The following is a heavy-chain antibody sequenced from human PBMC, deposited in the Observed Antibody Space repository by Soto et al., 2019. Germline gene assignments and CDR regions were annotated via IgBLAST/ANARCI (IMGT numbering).Heavy chain of an antibody. Sequence: PGGSLRLSCTASGFTFGDYAMSWVRQAPGKGLEWVGFIRSKAYGGTTEYAASVKGRFTISRDDSKSIAYLQMNSLKTEDTAVYYCTPQPPITIFGVVPNFFYYYGMDVWGQGTTVTV. D-gene: IGHD3-3*01. CDR2: IRSKAYGGTT. CDR3: TPQPPITIFGVVPNFFYYYGMDV. V-gene: IGHV3-49*04. J-gene: IGHJ6*02. CDR1: GFTFGDYA.